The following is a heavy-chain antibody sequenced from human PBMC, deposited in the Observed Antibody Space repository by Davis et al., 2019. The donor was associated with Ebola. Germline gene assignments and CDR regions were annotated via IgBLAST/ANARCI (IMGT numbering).Heavy chain of an antibody. Sequence: GESLKISCLASGFTFSRNSMNWVRQAPGKGLECVSYISSSSTTIYYADSVKGRFTISRDNAKNALYLQMNSLRDEDTAVYYCARAGMVQGVITKWDGYWGQGTLVTVSS. J-gene: IGHJ4*02. CDR2: ISSSSTTI. CDR1: GFTFSRNS. D-gene: IGHD3-10*01. CDR3: ARAGMVQGVITKWDGY. V-gene: IGHV3-48*02.